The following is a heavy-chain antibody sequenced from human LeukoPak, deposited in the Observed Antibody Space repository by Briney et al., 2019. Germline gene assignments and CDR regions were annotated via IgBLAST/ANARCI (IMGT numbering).Heavy chain of an antibody. J-gene: IGHJ4*02. Sequence: PGGSLRLSCAASGFTFSSFAFNWVRQAPGKGLDWVTAISGDGAATFSADSVKGRFTISRDNSKNTLYLQTNSLRAEDTAVYFCARVSTVTANFDFWGQGTLVTVSS. CDR3: ARVSTVTANFDF. D-gene: IGHD4-17*01. CDR2: ISGDGAAT. CDR1: GFTFSSFA. V-gene: IGHV3-23*01.